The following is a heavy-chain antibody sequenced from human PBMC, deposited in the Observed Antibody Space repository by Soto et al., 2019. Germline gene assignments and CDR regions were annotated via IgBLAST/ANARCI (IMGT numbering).Heavy chain of an antibody. D-gene: IGHD6-19*01. Sequence: EVQLVESGGGLVQPGGSLRLSCAASGFTFRNNHMHWVRQAPGKGLVWVSRINSDGSNTIYADSVKGRFTISRDNAKNTLFVQMNSLRDDDTAVYYCIDGGWLGDWGQGTLVTVSS. V-gene: IGHV3-74*01. CDR1: GFTFRNNH. J-gene: IGHJ4*02. CDR2: INSDGSNT. CDR3: IDGGWLGD.